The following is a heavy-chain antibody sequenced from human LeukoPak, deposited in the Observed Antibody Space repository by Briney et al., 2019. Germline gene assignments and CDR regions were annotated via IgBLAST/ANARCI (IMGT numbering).Heavy chain of an antibody. CDR2: ISGSGGST. J-gene: IGHJ4*02. Sequence: GGSLGLSCAASGFTFSSHAMSWVRQAPGKGLNWVSAISGSGGSTYYADSVKGRFTISRDNSKNTLYLQVNSLRAEDTAVYYCAKASHYDNSGYQYYFDYWGQGTLVTVSS. V-gene: IGHV3-23*01. CDR1: GFTFSSHA. D-gene: IGHD3-22*01. CDR3: AKASHYDNSGYQYYFDY.